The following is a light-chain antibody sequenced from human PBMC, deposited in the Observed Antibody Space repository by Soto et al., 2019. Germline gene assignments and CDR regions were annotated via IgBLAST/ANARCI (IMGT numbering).Light chain of an antibody. CDR2: SNN. J-gene: IGLJ1*01. V-gene: IGLV1-44*01. CDR3: AACDDSLTGPIYV. Sequence: QSVLTQPPSASGTPGERVTISCSGSSSNIGSNTVNWYQQLPGTAPKLPIYSNNQRPSGVPDRFSGSKSGTSASLAISGLQSEDEADYYCAACDDSLTGPIYVFGTGTKVTVL. CDR1: SSNIGSNT.